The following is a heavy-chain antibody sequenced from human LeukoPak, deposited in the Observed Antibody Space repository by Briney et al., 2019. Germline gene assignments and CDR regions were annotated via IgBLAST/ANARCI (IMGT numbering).Heavy chain of an antibody. D-gene: IGHD3-16*02. V-gene: IGHV4-61*08. CDR2: IYYSGST. Sequence: SETLSLTCTVSGGSISSGGYYWSWIRQPPGKGLEWIGYIYYSGSTNYNPSLKSRVTISVDTSKNQFSLKLSSVTAADTAVYYCARDQGVPFGGVIAPLAYWGQGTLVTVSS. J-gene: IGHJ4*02. CDR1: GGSISSGGYY. CDR3: ARDQGVPFGGVIAPLAY.